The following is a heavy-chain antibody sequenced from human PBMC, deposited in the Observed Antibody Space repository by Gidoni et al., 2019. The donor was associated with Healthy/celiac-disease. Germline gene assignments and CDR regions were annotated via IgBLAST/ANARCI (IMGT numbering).Heavy chain of an antibody. J-gene: IGHJ6*02. CDR2: IYSGGST. CDR1: GFTVSSNY. CDR3: ARDCSGGSCYSNVYYYYGMDV. V-gene: IGHV3-66*01. Sequence: EVQLVESGGGLVQPGGSLRLSCAASGFTVSSNYMSWVRQAPGKGLEWVSVIYSGGSTYYADSVKGRFTISRDNSKNTLYLQMNSLRAEDTAVYYCARDCSGGSCYSNVYYYYGMDVWGQGTTVTVSS. D-gene: IGHD2-15*01.